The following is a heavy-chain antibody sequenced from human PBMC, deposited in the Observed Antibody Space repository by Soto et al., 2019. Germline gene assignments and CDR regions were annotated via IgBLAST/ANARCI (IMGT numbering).Heavy chain of an antibody. D-gene: IGHD2-2*02. Sequence: GAAVKLSCKAPGYTFTSSGISWVRQAPGQGLEWMGWISAYNGNTNYAQKLQGRVTMTTDTSTSTAYMELRSLRSDDTAVYYCARASELNDRENTEIYTVSWGDGPPVTV. J-gene: IGHJ4*03. CDR1: GYTFTSSG. V-gene: IGHV1-18*01. CDR3: ARASELNDRENTEIYTVS. CDR2: ISAYNGNT.